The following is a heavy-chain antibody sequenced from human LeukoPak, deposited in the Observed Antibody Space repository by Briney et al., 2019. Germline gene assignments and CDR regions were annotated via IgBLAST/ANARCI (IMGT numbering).Heavy chain of an antibody. CDR3: ARGFVDYWSGYYRRDWFDP. D-gene: IGHD3-3*01. Sequence: ASVKVSCKASGYTFTSYYMHWVRQAPGQGLEWMGIINPSGGSTSYAQKFQGRVTMTRDTSTSTVYMELSSLRSDDTAVYYCARGFVDYWSGYYRRDWFDPWGQGTLVTVSS. CDR2: INPSGGST. J-gene: IGHJ5*02. V-gene: IGHV1-46*01. CDR1: GYTFTSYY.